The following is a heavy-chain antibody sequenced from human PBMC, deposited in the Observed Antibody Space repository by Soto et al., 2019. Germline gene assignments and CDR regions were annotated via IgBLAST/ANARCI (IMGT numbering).Heavy chain of an antibody. J-gene: IGHJ3*02. Sequence: ASVKVSCKASGYSFTAYFMHWVRQAPGQGLEWMGIIHPKGGNANYAQKFQGGVTITADESTSTAYMELSSLRSEDTAVYYCARDNGQRDYYDSSLDAFDIWGQGTMVTVSS. V-gene: IGHV1-46*01. D-gene: IGHD3-22*01. CDR3: ARDNGQRDYYDSSLDAFDI. CDR2: IHPKGGNA. CDR1: GYSFTAYF.